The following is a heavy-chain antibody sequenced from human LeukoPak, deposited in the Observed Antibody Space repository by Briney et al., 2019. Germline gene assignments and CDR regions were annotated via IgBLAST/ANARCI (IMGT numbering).Heavy chain of an antibody. CDR1: GYTFTSYG. CDR3: ARDRDMITFGGVIADY. J-gene: IGHJ4*02. V-gene: IGHV1-18*04. CDR2: ISAYNGNT. Sequence: ASVKVSCKASGYTFTSYGISWVRQAPGQGLEWMVWISAYNGNTNYAQKLQGRVTMTTDTSTSTAYMELRSLRSDDTAVYYCARDRDMITFGGVIADYWGQGTLVTVSS. D-gene: IGHD3-16*02.